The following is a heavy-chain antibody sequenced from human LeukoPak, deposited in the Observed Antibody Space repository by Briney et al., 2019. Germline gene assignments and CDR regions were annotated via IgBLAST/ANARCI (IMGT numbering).Heavy chain of an antibody. D-gene: IGHD3-10*02. CDR3: AELGITMIGGV. V-gene: IGHV3-7*01. Sequence: GGSLRLSCAASGFTFSTYWMTWVRQAPGKGLEWVANIKQDGSEKYYVDSVKGRFTISRDNAKNSLYLQMNSLRAEDTAVYYCAELGITMIGGVWGKGTTVTISS. CDR1: GFTFSTYW. CDR2: IKQDGSEK. J-gene: IGHJ6*04.